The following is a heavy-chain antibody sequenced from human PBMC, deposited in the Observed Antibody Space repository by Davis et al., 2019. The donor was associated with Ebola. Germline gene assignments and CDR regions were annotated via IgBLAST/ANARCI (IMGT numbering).Heavy chain of an antibody. Sequence: GESLKISCAVSGFAVSSNHMSWVRQAPGKGLEWVSSISGSGGSEYYAASVKGRFTISRDNSKNTLYLQMNSLRVEDTAVYYCARDPGVLRFLEWSAYYNMDIWGQGTTVTVSS. D-gene: IGHD3-3*01. J-gene: IGHJ6*01. V-gene: IGHV3-23*01. CDR2: ISGSGGSE. CDR1: GFAVSSNH. CDR3: ARDPGVLRFLEWSAYYNMDI.